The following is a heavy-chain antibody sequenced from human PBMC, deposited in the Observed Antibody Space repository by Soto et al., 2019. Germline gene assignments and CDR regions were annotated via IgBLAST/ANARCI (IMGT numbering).Heavy chain of an antibody. D-gene: IGHD3-3*01. CDR2: IYYSGST. V-gene: IGHV4-59*01. CDR3: ARVPIFGVSSGWFDP. J-gene: IGHJ5*02. Sequence: SETLSLTCTVSGGSISSYYWSWIRQPPGKGLEWIGYIYYSGSTNYNPSLKSRVTISVDTSKNQFSLKLSSVTAADTAVYYCARVPIFGVSSGWFDPWGQGTLVTVSS. CDR1: GGSISSYY.